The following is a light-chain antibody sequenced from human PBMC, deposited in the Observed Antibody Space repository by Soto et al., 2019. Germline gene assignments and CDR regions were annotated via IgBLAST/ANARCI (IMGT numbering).Light chain of an antibody. Sequence: QSVLTQPPSASGTPGQRVTISCSGSSSNIGSNSVYWYQQLPGTAPKLLIYRNNQRPSGVPDRFSGSKSGTSASLAISGLRSEDEADYYGAAWDDSLSGVVFGGGTKLTVL. CDR3: AAWDDSLSGVV. J-gene: IGLJ2*01. CDR1: SSNIGSNS. CDR2: RNN. V-gene: IGLV1-47*01.